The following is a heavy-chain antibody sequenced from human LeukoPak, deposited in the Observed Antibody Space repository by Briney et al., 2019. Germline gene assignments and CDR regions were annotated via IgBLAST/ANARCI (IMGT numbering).Heavy chain of an antibody. V-gene: IGHV3-33*01. CDR2: IWYDGSNK. Sequence: PGRSLRLSCAASGFTFSSYGMHWVRQAPGKGLEWEAVIWYDGSNKYYADSVKGRFTISRDNSKNTLYLQMNSLRVEDTAVYYCARGPIYDILTGYLDYWGQGTLVTVSS. CDR3: ARGPIYDILTGYLDY. CDR1: GFTFSSYG. D-gene: IGHD3-9*01. J-gene: IGHJ4*02.